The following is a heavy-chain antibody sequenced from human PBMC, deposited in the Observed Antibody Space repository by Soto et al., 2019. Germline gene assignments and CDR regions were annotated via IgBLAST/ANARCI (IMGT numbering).Heavy chain of an antibody. J-gene: IGHJ5*02. CDR3: ARDLPYYEFWSGYYKVNRLDP. Sequence: GAAVKVSCKASGGTFSSYAISWVRQAPGQGLEWMGGIIPIFGTANYAQKFQGRVTITADESTSTAYMELSSLRSEDTAVYYCARDLPYYEFWSGYYKVNRLDPWGQGTLVTVS. D-gene: IGHD3-3*01. CDR1: GGTFSSYA. CDR2: IIPIFGTA. V-gene: IGHV1-69*13.